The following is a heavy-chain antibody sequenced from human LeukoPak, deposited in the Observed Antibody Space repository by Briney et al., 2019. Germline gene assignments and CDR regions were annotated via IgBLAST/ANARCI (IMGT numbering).Heavy chain of an antibody. J-gene: IGHJ3*02. CDR2: ISSSSSTI. Sequence: GGSLRLSCAASGFTFSSYAMHWVRQAPGKGLEWVSYISSSSSTIYYADSVKGRFTISRDNAKNSLYLQMNSLRAEDTAVYYCASLFIRAVAGTLDAFDIWGQGTMVTVSS. V-gene: IGHV3-48*04. D-gene: IGHD6-19*01. CDR3: ASLFIRAVAGTLDAFDI. CDR1: GFTFSSYA.